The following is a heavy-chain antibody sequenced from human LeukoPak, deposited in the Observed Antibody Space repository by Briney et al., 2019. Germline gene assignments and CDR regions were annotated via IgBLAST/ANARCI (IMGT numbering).Heavy chain of an antibody. Sequence: SETLSLTCTVSGGSISSYYWSWIRQPPGRGLEWIGYIYYSGSTNYNPSLKSRVTISVDTSKNQFSLKLSSVTAADTAVYYCARVNYDSSGYDFDYWGQGTLVTVSS. CDR2: IYYSGST. D-gene: IGHD3-22*01. V-gene: IGHV4-59*01. CDR1: GGSISSYY. J-gene: IGHJ4*02. CDR3: ARVNYDSSGYDFDY.